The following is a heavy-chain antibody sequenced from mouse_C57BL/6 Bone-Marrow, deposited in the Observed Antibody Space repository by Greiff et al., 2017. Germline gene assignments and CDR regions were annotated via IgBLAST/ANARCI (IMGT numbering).Heavy chain of an antibody. CDR2: ISSGGSYT. V-gene: IGHV5-6*02. J-gene: IGHJ3*01. CDR3: ARHALAY. CDR1: GFTFSSYG. Sequence: EVMLVESGGDLVKPGGSLKLSCAASGFTFSSYGMSWVRQTPDKRLEWVATISSGGSYTYYPDSVKGRFTISRDNAKNTRYLQMSSLKSEDTAMYYCARHALAYWGQGTLVTVSA.